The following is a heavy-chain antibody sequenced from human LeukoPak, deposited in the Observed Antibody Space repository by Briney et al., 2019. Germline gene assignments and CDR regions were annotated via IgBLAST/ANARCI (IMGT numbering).Heavy chain of an antibody. CDR2: INSDGSST. J-gene: IGHJ4*02. CDR1: GFTFSSYW. D-gene: IGHD1-26*01. V-gene: IGHV3-74*01. Sequence: GGSLRLSCAASGFTFSSYWMHWVRQAPGKGLVWVSRINSDGSSTSYADSVKGRFTISRDNAKNTLYLQMNSLRAEDTAVYYCAKTGSLGPYYFDYWGQGTLVTVSS. CDR3: AKTGSLGPYYFDY.